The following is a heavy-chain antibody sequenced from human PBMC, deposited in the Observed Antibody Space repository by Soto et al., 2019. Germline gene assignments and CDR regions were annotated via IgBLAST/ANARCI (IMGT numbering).Heavy chain of an antibody. V-gene: IGHV3-30*18. D-gene: IGHD1-7*01. CDR1: GFTLSNAW. Sequence: GGSLRLSCAASGFTLSNAWVSWVRQAPGKGLEWVAVISYDGSNKYYADSVKGRFTISRDNSKNTLYLQMNSLRAEDTAVYYCAKENTGAGTTTYYYYGMDVWGQGTTVTVSS. CDR2: ISYDGSNK. J-gene: IGHJ6*02. CDR3: AKENTGAGTTTYYYYGMDV.